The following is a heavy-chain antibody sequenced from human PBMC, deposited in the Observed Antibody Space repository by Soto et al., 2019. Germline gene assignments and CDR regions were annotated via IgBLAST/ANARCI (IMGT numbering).Heavy chain of an antibody. CDR2: INSDGSRT. CDR3: ARVLTGSWNWFDP. Sequence: EVQLVESGGGLVQPGESLRLSCAASGFTFSSYWMHWVRQAPGKGLVWVSRINSDGSRTNYADSVKGRFTVSRDNAKNTQYLQMNSLRAEXTAVYYCARVLTGSWNWFDPWGQGTLVTVSS. V-gene: IGHV3-74*01. CDR1: GFTFSSYW. D-gene: IGHD6-13*01. J-gene: IGHJ5*02.